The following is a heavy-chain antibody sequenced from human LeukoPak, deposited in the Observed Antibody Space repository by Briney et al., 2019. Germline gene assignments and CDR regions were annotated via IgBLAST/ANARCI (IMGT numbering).Heavy chain of an antibody. CDR2: INHSGST. J-gene: IGHJ5*02. CDR3: ARQGAVAPFDP. Sequence: SETLSLTCAVYGGSFSGYYWSWIRQPPGKGLEWIGEINHSGSTNYNPSLKSRVTISVDTSKNQFSLKLSSVTAADTAVYYCARQGAVAPFDPWGQGILVTVSS. V-gene: IGHV4-34*01. D-gene: IGHD6-19*01. CDR1: GGSFSGYY.